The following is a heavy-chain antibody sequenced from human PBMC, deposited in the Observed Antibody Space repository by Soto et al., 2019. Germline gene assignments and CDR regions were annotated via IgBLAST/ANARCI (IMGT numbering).Heavy chain of an antibody. J-gene: IGHJ4*02. CDR2: TYHTGST. Sequence: QVQLQESGPGLVKPSQTLSLTCTVSGGSIRVCVYYWNWIRQLPGKGPEWIGYTYHTGSTYYNPSLESRVTISVDPSKNQFSMRLSSVTAADTAVYYCARIGNPDASLYFDYWGQGTLVTVSS. D-gene: IGHD2-2*01. V-gene: IGHV4-31*03. CDR3: ARIGNPDASLYFDY. CDR1: GGSIRVCVYY.